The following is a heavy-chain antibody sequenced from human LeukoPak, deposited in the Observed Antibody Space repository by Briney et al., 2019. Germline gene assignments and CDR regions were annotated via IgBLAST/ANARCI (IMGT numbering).Heavy chain of an antibody. D-gene: IGHD1-26*01. V-gene: IGHV4-61*01. CDR1: GGSASSGSYY. CDR2: IYYSGST. J-gene: IGHJ5*02. CDR3: ARDRNSGSYRWFDP. Sequence: SETLSLTCTVSGGSASSGSYYWSWIRQPPGKGLEWIGYIYYSGSTNYNPSLKSRVTISVDTSKNQFSLKLSSVTAADTAVYYCARDRNSGSYRWFDPWGQGTLVTVSS.